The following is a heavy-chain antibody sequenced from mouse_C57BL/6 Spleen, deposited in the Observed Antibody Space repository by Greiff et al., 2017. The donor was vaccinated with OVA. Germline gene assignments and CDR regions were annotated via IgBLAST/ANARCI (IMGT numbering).Heavy chain of an antibody. Sequence: VQLQESDAELVKPGASVKISCKVSGYTFTVHTIHWMKQRPEQGLEWIGYIYPRDGSTYYIEKFKGKATLTADKSSTTAYMQLSSLTSEDSAVYCCARANYYSMDYWGQGTSVTVSS. CDR3: ARANYYSMDY. J-gene: IGHJ4*01. CDR2: IYPRDGST. V-gene: IGHV1-78*01. CDR1: GYTFTVHT.